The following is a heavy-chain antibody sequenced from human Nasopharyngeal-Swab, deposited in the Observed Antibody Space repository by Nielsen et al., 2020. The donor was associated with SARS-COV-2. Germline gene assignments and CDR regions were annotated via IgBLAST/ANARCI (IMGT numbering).Heavy chain of an antibody. D-gene: IGHD3-9*01. CDR1: GFAFSDYY. CDR2: ISTSGRTT. Sequence: GESLKISCAASGFAFSDYYMAWVRQAQGKGLEWLSYISTSGRTTDSADSVKGRFTISRDNANNLLYLQMNSLRAEDTAVYYCARGCVLTGPSCYYYGMDVWGQGTTVTVSS. J-gene: IGHJ6*02. CDR3: ARGCVLTGPSCYYYGMDV. V-gene: IGHV3-11*04.